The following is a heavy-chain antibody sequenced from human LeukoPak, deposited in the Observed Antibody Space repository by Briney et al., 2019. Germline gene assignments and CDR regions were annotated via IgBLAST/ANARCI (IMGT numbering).Heavy chain of an antibody. Sequence: SVKVSCKASGYTFTSYGISWVRQAPGQGLEWMGGIIPIFGTANYAQKFQGRVTITADESTSTAYMELSSLRSEDTAVYYCARDTSKRIAGAGPTFDYWGQGTLVTISS. CDR2: IIPIFGTA. CDR1: GYTFTSYG. V-gene: IGHV1-69*13. CDR3: ARDTSKRIAGAGPTFDY. J-gene: IGHJ4*02. D-gene: IGHD6-13*01.